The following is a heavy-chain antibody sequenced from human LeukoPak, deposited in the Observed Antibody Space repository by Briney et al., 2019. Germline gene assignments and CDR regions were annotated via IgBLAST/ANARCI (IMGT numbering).Heavy chain of an antibody. Sequence: GASVKVSCKASGYTFTDYYMHWVRQAPGQGLEWMGWINTHSGGTSYAQKFQGRVTMTRDTTISTGYMELSSLRSEDTAVYYCARETRPSHYYDSSGYYAYWGQGTLVTVSS. D-gene: IGHD3-22*01. J-gene: IGHJ4*02. V-gene: IGHV1-2*02. CDR1: GYTFTDYY. CDR2: INTHSGGT. CDR3: ARETRPSHYYDSSGYYAY.